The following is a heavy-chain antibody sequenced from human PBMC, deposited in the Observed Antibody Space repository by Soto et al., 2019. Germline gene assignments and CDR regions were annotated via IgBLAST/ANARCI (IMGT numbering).Heavy chain of an antibody. CDR2: INHSGST. D-gene: IGHD1-7*01. Sequence: SETLSLTCAVYGGSFSGYYWSWIRQPPGKGLERIGEINHSGSTNYNPSLKSRVTISVDTSKNQFSLKLSSVTAADTAVYYCARSTLEGELENWFDPWGQGTLVTVSS. J-gene: IGHJ5*02. CDR1: GGSFSGYY. CDR3: ARSTLEGELENWFDP. V-gene: IGHV4-34*01.